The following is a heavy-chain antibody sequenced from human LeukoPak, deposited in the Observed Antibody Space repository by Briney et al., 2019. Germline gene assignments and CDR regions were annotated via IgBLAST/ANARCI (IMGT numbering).Heavy chain of an antibody. Sequence: PGGSLRLSCAASEFTFSSYGMHWVRQAPGKGLEWVAVIWYDGSNKYYADSVKGRFTISRDNSKNTLYLQMNSLRAEDTAVYYCARGAYGGYFFDYWGKGPRVTVSS. CDR1: EFTFSSYG. V-gene: IGHV3-33*01. CDR3: ARGAYGGYFFDY. D-gene: IGHD5-12*01. CDR2: IWYDGSNK. J-gene: IGHJ4*02.